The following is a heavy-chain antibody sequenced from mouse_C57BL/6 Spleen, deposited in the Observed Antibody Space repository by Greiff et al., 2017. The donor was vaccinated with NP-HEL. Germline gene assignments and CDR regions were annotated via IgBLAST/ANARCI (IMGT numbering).Heavy chain of an antibody. CDR2: FHPYNDDT. D-gene: IGHD2-4*01. CDR3: ARRTYDYDEDWFAY. CDR1: GYTFTTYP. J-gene: IGHJ3*01. Sequence: VKLMESGAELVKPGASVKMSCKASGYTFTTYPIEWMKQNHGKSLEWIGNFHPYNDDTKYNEKFKGKATLTVEKSSSTVYLELSRLTSDDSAVYYCARRTYDYDEDWFAYWGQGTLVTVSA. V-gene: IGHV1-47*01.